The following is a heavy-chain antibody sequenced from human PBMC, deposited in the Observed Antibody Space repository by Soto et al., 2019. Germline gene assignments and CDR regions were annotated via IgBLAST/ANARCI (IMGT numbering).Heavy chain of an antibody. Sequence: TLSLTCTVSGGSISSSSYYWGWIRQPPGKGLEWIGSIYYSGSTYYNPSLKSRVTISVDTSKNQFSLKLSSVTAADTAVYYCASSRGYSGYDPLLDAFDFWGQGTMVTVSS. J-gene: IGHJ3*01. CDR2: IYYSGST. V-gene: IGHV4-39*01. D-gene: IGHD5-12*01. CDR3: ASSRGYSGYDPLLDAFDF. CDR1: GGSISSSSYY.